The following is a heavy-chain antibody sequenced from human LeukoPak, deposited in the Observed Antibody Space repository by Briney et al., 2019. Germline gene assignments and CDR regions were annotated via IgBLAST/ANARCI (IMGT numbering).Heavy chain of an antibody. J-gene: IGHJ4*02. Sequence: GGSLRLSCAASGFSFGSNAMSWVRQAPGKGLEWASTISSSGGSTYYADSVKGRFTISRDNSKNTLYLQMNSLRAEDTAVYYCAKKGGRGSSSWYEHFDYWGQGTLVTVSS. D-gene: IGHD6-13*01. CDR3: AKKGGRGSSSWYEHFDY. V-gene: IGHV3-23*01. CDR2: ISSSGGST. CDR1: GFSFGSNA.